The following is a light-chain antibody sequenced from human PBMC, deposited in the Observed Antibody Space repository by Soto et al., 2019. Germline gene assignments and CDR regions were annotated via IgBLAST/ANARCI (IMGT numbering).Light chain of an antibody. J-gene: IGLJ1*01. CDR1: SRDVGNYNY. CDR3: SSYSSTKTRV. V-gene: IGLV2-14*01. CDR2: EVR. Sequence: QSALTQPASVSGSPGQSITISCTGTSRDVGNYNYVSWYQHHPGKAPKVMIYEVRNRPSGVSHRLSGPKSGNTAYLTKSGLQAEDEADYYRSSYSSTKTRVFGTGTKGTV.